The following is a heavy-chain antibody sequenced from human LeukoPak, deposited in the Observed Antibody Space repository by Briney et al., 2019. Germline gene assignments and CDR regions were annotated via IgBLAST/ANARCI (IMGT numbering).Heavy chain of an antibody. D-gene: IGHD3-10*01. J-gene: IGHJ3*02. V-gene: IGHV3-48*01. Sequence: QSGGSLRFSCAASGFASSSMNWVRQAPGKGLEWVSYISGSDGSTYYADSVKGRFTISRDNAKNSLYLQMNPLRAEDTAIYYCVREISRGLTFDIWGQGTMVTVSS. CDR3: VREISRGLTFDI. CDR1: GFASSS. CDR2: ISGSDGST.